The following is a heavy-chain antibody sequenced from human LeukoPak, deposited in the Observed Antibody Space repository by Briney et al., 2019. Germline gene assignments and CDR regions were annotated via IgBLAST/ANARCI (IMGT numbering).Heavy chain of an antibody. CDR1: GFTFSSYT. V-gene: IGHV3-11*01. Sequence: GRSLRLSCTASGFTFSSYTMSWIRQAPGKGLEWVSYISSSGSTIYYADSVKGRFTISRDNAKNSLYLQMNSLRAEDTAVYYRARDWPVALPVDYWGQGTLVTVSS. D-gene: IGHD1-14*01. CDR2: ISSSGSTI. CDR3: ARDWPVALPVDY. J-gene: IGHJ4*02.